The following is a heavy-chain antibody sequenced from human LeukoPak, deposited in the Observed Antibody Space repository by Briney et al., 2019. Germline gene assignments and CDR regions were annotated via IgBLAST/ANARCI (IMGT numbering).Heavy chain of an antibody. CDR2: ISGSGGST. D-gene: IGHD2-2*01. CDR1: GFTFSSYA. Sequence: GGSLRLSCAASGFTFSSYAMTWVRQAPGKGLEWVSAISGSGGSTYYADSVKGRFTISRDNSKNTLYLQMNSLRAEDTAEYYCAKDIVVVPAPSEAFDYWGQGTLVTVSS. CDR3: AKDIVVVPAPSEAFDY. J-gene: IGHJ4*02. V-gene: IGHV3-23*01.